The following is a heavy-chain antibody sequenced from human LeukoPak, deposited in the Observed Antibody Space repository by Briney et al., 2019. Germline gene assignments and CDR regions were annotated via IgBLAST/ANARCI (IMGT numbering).Heavy chain of an antibody. CDR3: ARALSKIRRAFDY. J-gene: IGHJ4*02. Sequence: GGSLRLSCAASGFTVSSNYMSWVRQAPGRGLEWVSVIYSGGSTYYADSVKGRFTISRDNSKNTLYLQMNSLRAEDTAVYYCARALSKIRRAFDYWGQGTLVTVSS. V-gene: IGHV3-53*01. CDR1: GFTVSSNY. CDR2: IYSGGST. D-gene: IGHD1-14*01.